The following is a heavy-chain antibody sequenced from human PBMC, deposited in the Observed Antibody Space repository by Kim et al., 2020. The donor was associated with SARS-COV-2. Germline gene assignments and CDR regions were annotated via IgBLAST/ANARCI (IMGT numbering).Heavy chain of an antibody. CDR2: IYYSGST. V-gene: IGHV4-39*07. CDR3: ARDWVSSGWVAPHYYYGMVF. CDR1: GGSISSSSYY. D-gene: IGHD6-19*01. Sequence: SETLSLTCTVSGGSISSSSYYWGWIRQPPGKGLEWFGSIYYSGSTYYNPSLKSRVTISVDTSKNQFSLKLSSVTAADTAVYYCARDWVSSGWVAPHYYYGMVFWGQGATLTVSS. J-gene: IGHJ6*02.